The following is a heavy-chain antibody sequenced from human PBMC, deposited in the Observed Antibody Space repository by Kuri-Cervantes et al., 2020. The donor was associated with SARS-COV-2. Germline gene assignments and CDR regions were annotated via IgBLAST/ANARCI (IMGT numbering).Heavy chain of an antibody. CDR2: IIPIFGTA. CDR1: RDTFRSNA. CDR3: ARGVAVAGYYYFDY. J-gene: IGHJ4*02. Sequence: SAMNFCRASRDTFRSNAISWVRPSPGQGLEWLGGIIPIFGTANYAQKFQGRVTITADESTSTAYMELSSLRSEDTAVYYCARGVAVAGYYYFDYWGQGTLVTVSS. D-gene: IGHD6-19*01. V-gene: IGHV1-69*13.